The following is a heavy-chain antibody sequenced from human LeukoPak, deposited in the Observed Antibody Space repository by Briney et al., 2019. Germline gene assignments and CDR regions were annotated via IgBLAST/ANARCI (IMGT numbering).Heavy chain of an antibody. CDR3: ARDENYGIFFNVDY. Sequence: ASVKVSCKASGYSFVLYGISWVRQAPGEGPEWMGWISGSTGDTNYAQKFQGRVTMTADTSTSTAYMELRSLRSDDTAVYYCARDENYGIFFNVDYWGQGTLVSVSS. J-gene: IGHJ4*02. V-gene: IGHV1-18*01. CDR2: ISGSTGDT. CDR1: GYSFVLYG. D-gene: IGHD4-17*01.